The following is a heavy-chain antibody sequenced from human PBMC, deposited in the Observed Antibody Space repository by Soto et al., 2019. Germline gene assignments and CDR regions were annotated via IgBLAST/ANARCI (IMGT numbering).Heavy chain of an antibody. J-gene: IGHJ5*02. Sequence: QVQLVQSGAEVKKPGASVKVSCKASGYTFTSYGISWVRQAPGQGLEWMGWISAYNGNTNYAQKLQGRVTMTTDTATSTAYMELRSLRSDDTAVYYCARDLGYCSSTSCYEWFDPWGQGTLVTVSS. CDR1: GYTFTSYG. CDR3: ARDLGYCSSTSCYEWFDP. D-gene: IGHD2-2*03. CDR2: ISAYNGNT. V-gene: IGHV1-18*01.